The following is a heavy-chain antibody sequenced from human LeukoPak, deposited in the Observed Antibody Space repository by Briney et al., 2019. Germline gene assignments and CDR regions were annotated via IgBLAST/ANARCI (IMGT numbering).Heavy chain of an antibody. CDR2: IYYSGST. J-gene: IGHJ4*02. V-gene: IGHV4-59*08. CDR1: GGSISSYY. CDR3: ARHNYDSSGYWINDY. Sequence: SETLSLTCTVSGGSISSYYWSWIRQPPGKGLGWIGYIYYSGSTNYNPSLKSRVTISVDTSKNQFSLKLSSVTAADTAVYYCARHNYDSSGYWINDYWGQGTLVTVSS. D-gene: IGHD3-22*01.